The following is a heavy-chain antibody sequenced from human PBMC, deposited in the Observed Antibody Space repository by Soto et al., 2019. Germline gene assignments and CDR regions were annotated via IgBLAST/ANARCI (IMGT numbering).Heavy chain of an antibody. CDR3: ASFRFLEWSSNSVGSLDY. CDR2: IYHSGST. Sequence: SETLSLTCAVSGGSISSSNWWSWVRQPPGKGLEWIGEIYHSGSTNYNPSLKSRVTISVDKSKNQFSLKLSSVTAADTAVYYCASFRFLEWSSNSVGSLDYWGQGTLVTVSS. J-gene: IGHJ4*02. V-gene: IGHV4-4*02. CDR1: GGSISSSNW. D-gene: IGHD3-3*01.